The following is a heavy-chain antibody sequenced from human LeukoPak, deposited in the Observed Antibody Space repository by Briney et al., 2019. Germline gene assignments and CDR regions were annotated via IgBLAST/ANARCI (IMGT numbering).Heavy chain of an antibody. V-gene: IGHV3-23*01. Sequence: GGSLRLSCAASGFTFSSYSMSWVRQAPGKGLEWVSGISGSGGSTDYADSVKGRFTISRGNSKNTLYLQMNSLRVEDTAVYYCAKDPGYQVVYCFDYWGQGTLVTVSS. CDR1: GFTFSSYS. D-gene: IGHD2-2*01. J-gene: IGHJ4*02. CDR3: AKDPGYQVVYCFDY. CDR2: ISGSGGST.